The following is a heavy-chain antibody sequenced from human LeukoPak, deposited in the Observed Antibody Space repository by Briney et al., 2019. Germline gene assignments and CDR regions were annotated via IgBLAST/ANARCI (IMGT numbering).Heavy chain of an antibody. CDR3: ARGEVVTYFDY. Sequence: ASVKVSCKASGGTFSSYAISWVREAPGQGLEWMGGIIPIFGTANYAQKFQGRVTITADESTSTAYMELSSLRSEDTAVYYCARGEVVTYFDYWGQGTLVTVSS. V-gene: IGHV1-69*01. D-gene: IGHD4-23*01. J-gene: IGHJ4*02. CDR1: GGTFSSYA. CDR2: IIPIFGTA.